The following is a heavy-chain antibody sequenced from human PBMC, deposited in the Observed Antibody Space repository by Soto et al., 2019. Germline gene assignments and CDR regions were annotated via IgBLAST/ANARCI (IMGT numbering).Heavy chain of an antibody. V-gene: IGHV4-31*03. J-gene: IGHJ4*02. CDR1: GGSISSGGYY. CDR3: ARGGSKDLSFDS. Sequence: QVQLQESGPGLVKPSQTLSLTCTVSGGSISSGGYYWSWIRQHPGKGLEWIGYIYYSENTHYTPYLKSRVSMSEDTSKNQFSLKLNSVTAADTAVYYCARGGSKDLSFDSWGQGTLVTVSS. CDR2: IYYSENT. D-gene: IGHD2-15*01.